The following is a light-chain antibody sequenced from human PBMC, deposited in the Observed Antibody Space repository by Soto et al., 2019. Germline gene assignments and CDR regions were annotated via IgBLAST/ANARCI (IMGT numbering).Light chain of an antibody. V-gene: IGKV3-20*01. CDR1: QSVSNNY. J-gene: IGKJ4*01. Sequence: EIVLTQSPGTLSLAAGERATLSFRASQSVSNNYLAWYQQKPGQAPRLLIYGASTRATGIPARFSGSGSGTDFTLTIARLEPEDIAVYYCHQYGSSPLTFGGGTKVDIK. CDR2: GAS. CDR3: HQYGSSPLT.